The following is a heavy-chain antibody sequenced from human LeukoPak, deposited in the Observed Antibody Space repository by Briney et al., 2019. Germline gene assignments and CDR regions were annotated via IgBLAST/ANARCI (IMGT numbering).Heavy chain of an antibody. J-gene: IGHJ4*02. CDR1: GFNFNIYS. CDR3: AREDSSGWYYFDY. D-gene: IGHD6-19*01. Sequence: GGSLRLSCAGAGFNFNIYSMNWVRQAPGKGLEWISYISSSSDTKWYADSVRGRFSISRDNDKNSLYLQMSSLRAEDTAVYYCAREDSSGWYYFDYWGQGTLVTVSS. CDR2: ISSSSDTK. V-gene: IGHV3-48*01.